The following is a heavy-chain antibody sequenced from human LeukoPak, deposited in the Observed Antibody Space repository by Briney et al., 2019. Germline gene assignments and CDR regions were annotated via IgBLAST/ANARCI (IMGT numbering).Heavy chain of an antibody. CDR2: LIGSSGST. CDR3: AKGAYDYIEIGYFDS. D-gene: IGHD5-12*01. CDR1: GFTSTNYA. Sequence: GGSLRLSCAASGFTSTNYAMNWVRQAPGKGLEWVSVLIGSSGSTDYADSVKGRFTISRDTPKNTLFLQMNSLRAEDTAIYYCAKGAYDYIEIGYFDSWGQGTLVTVSS. V-gene: IGHV3-23*01. J-gene: IGHJ4*02.